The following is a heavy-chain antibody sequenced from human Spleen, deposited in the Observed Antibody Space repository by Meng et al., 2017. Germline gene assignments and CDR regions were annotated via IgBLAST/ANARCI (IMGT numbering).Heavy chain of an antibody. D-gene: IGHD5-12*01. CDR2: INPDCSST. CDR1: GFTFSRYW. CDR3: SKDYTGSDDY. V-gene: IGHV3-74*01. Sequence: AQLVESGGDLVKPGGSLRLSCAASGFTFSRYWMHWVRQVPGQGLVWVSHINPDCSSTSYADSVKGRFTISRDNAKNTLYLQMTSLRAEDTAVYYCSKDYTGSDDYWGQGTLVTVSS. J-gene: IGHJ4*02.